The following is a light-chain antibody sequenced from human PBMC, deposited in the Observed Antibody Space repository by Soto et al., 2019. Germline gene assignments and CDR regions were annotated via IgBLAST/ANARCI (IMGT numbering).Light chain of an antibody. V-gene: IGKV3D-15*01. CDR3: QQYNNWPAFT. J-gene: IGKJ3*01. CDR1: QSVSSN. Sequence: EIVMTQSPATLSVSPGERATLSCRASQSVSSNLAWYQHKPGQAPRLLIYGASTRATGILARFSGSGSGTEFTLTISSLQSEDFAVYYCQQYNNWPAFTFGPGTKVDIK. CDR2: GAS.